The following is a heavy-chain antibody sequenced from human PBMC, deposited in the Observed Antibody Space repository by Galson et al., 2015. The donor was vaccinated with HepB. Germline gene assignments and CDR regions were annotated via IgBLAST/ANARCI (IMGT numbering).Heavy chain of an antibody. CDR2: ISYSGGYT. D-gene: IGHD1-26*01. CDR3: AKGRSGSFYDAFDI. CDR1: GLTLSSYA. J-gene: IGHJ3*02. Sequence: SVRLSCAASGLTLSSYAMSWVRQAPGKGLEWVSAISYSGGYTYYAESVKGRFTISRDNSNDMLYLQMISLRAEDTAVYYCAKGRSGSFYDAFDIWGQGTMVTVSS. V-gene: IGHV3-23*01.